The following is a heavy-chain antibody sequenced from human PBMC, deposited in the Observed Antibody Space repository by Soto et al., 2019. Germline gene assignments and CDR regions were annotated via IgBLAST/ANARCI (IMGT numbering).Heavy chain of an antibody. CDR2: VSGYNGNT. Sequence: GASAKVSCKSSGYTFTSHGISWVRQAPGQGLEWMGWVSGYNGNTNYAQKFQGRVTMTTDTSTTTAYMELRSLTSDDTAVYYCSRDLGAKVYFWGQGTLVTVSS. CDR1: GYTFTSHG. CDR3: SRDLGAKVYF. J-gene: IGHJ4*02. V-gene: IGHV1-18*01. D-gene: IGHD3-16*01.